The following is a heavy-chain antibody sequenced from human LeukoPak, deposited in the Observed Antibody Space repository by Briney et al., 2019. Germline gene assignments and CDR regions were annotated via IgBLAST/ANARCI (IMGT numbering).Heavy chain of an antibody. V-gene: IGHV3-73*01. Sequence: GGSLKLSCAASGFTFSGSDMHWVRQASGKGLEWVGRIRSKANSYVTAYTASVKGRFTISRDDSKNTAYSQMTSLKTEDTAVYYCTTLDFDFWGQGTLVTVSS. CDR3: TTLDFDF. CDR2: IRSKANSYVT. J-gene: IGHJ4*02. CDR1: GFTFSGSD.